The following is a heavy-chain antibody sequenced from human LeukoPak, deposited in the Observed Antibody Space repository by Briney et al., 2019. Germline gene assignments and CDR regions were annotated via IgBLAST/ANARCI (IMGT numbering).Heavy chain of an antibody. CDR3: ARDQDIVVVVAATPLYYYYGMDV. CDR1: GYTFTCYY. CDR2: INPNSGGT. Sequence: ASVKVSCKASGYTFTCYYMHWVRQAPGQGLEWMGWINPNSGGTNYAQKFQGRVTMTRDTSISTAYMELSRLRSDDTAVYYCARDQDIVVVVAATPLYYYYGMDVWGQGTTVTVSS. D-gene: IGHD2-15*01. V-gene: IGHV1-2*02. J-gene: IGHJ6*02.